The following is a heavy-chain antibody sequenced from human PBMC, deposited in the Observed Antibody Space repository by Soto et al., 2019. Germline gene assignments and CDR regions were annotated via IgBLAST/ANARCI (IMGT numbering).Heavy chain of an antibody. CDR1: GGSVSSGSYY. CDR3: AREQADIVATFYYYYYGMDV. CDR2: IYCSGST. V-gene: IGHV4-61*01. Sequence: PSETLSLTCTVSGGSVSSGSYYWSWIRQPPGKGLEWIGYIYCSGSTNYNPSLKSRVTISVDTSKNQFSLKLSSVTAADTAVYYCAREQADIVATFYYYYYGMDVWGQGTTVTVSS. D-gene: IGHD5-12*01. J-gene: IGHJ6*02.